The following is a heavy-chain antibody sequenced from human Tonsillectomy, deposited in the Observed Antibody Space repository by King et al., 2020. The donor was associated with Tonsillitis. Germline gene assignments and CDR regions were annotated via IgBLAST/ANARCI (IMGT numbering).Heavy chain of an antibody. CDR3: ARYGQLRGAFDV. J-gene: IGHJ3*01. V-gene: IGHV4-59*08. CDR2: VYYSGST. D-gene: IGHD5-24*01. CDR1: GGSLSSYY. Sequence: QLQESGPGLLKPSETLSLTCTVSGGSLSSYYWSWIRQPPGKGLEWIGYVYYSGSTNYNPSPTSRVTISVDTSKNQVSLKRSSVTAADTAVYYCARYGQLRGAFDVWGQGTMVTVSS.